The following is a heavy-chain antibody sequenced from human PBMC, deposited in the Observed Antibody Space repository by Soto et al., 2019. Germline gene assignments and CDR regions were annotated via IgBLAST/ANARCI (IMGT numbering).Heavy chain of an antibody. D-gene: IGHD3-9*01. CDR2: ISWNSGSI. Sequence: SLKISCAAPGFTFDDYAMHWARQAPGKGLEWVSGISWNSGSIGYADSVKGRFTISRDNAKNSLYLQMNSLRAEDTALYYCAKDDILTGSNAFDIWGQGTMVTVSS. CDR3: AKDDILTGSNAFDI. V-gene: IGHV3-9*01. CDR1: GFTFDDYA. J-gene: IGHJ3*02.